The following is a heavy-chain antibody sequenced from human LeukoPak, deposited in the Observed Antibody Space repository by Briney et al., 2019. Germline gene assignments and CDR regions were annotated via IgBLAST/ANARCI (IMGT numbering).Heavy chain of an antibody. V-gene: IGHV1-2*02. D-gene: IGHD2-2*01. CDR3: AREITSWTGY. CDR2: INPNSGGT. CDR1: GYTFTGYY. Sequence: ASVKVSCKASGYTFTGYYMHWVRQAPGQGLEWMGWINPNSGGTNYAQKFQGRVTMTRDTSISTACMELSRLRSDDTAVYYCAREITSWTGYWGQGILVTVSS. J-gene: IGHJ4*02.